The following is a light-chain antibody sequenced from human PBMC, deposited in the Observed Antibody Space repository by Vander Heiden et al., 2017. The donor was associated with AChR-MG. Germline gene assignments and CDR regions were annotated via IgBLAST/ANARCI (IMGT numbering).Light chain of an antibody. Sequence: SLPTQPASVSGAPGQLVTMSCTGGSTNIGAGYNVHWYQQLPGTAPKVFIYGTSNRPSGVPDRFSGSKSGTSASLAITGLQAEDEADYYCQSYDNRLSAWVFGGGTKLTVL. V-gene: IGLV1-40*01. J-gene: IGLJ3*02. CDR3: QSYDNRLSAWV. CDR1: STNIGAGYN. CDR2: GTS.